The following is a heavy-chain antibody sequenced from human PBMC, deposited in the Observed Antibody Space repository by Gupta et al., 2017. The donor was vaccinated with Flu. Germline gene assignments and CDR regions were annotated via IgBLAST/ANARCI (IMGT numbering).Heavy chain of an antibody. CDR2: INRDGSVI. D-gene: IGHD4-17*01. J-gene: IGHJ5*01. CDR1: GFTLSDYL. V-gene: IGHV3-7*01. CDR3: ARDVGSGDYDS. Sequence: EVLLVESGGGLVQPGGSLSLSCGASGFTLSDYLMSWVRQAPGKGPELVANINRDGSVINYMDFVRGRFTISRDNAKNAVYFQMNSLRVDDTAVYYCARDVGSGDYDSWGQGTLVTVSS.